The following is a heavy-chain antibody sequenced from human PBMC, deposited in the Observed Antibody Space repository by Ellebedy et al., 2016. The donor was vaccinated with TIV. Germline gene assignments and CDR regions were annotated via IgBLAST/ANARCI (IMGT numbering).Heavy chain of an antibody. CDR2: ISSDGSNE. D-gene: IGHD6-6*01. CDR3: AKGFRSSLPTTFEY. J-gene: IGHJ4*02. CDR1: GFTFSSYA. V-gene: IGHV3-30*18. Sequence: GGSLRLSXAASGFTFSSYAMHWVRQAPGKGLEWVAAISSDGSNENYADSVKGRFTISRDNSKNSLSLQINSLRTEDTALYYCAKGFRSSLPTTFEYWGQGALVTVSS.